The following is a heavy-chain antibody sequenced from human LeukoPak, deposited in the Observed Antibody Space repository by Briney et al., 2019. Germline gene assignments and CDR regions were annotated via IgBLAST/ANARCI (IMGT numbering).Heavy chain of an antibody. D-gene: IGHD5-12*01. CDR2: INHSGST. CDR3: ASRKARGYHLKAYYFDY. CDR1: GGSFSGYY. V-gene: IGHV4-34*01. J-gene: IGHJ4*02. Sequence: SETLSLTCAVHGGSFSGYYWSWIRQPPGKGLEWIGEINHSGSTNYNPSLKSRVTISVDTSKNQFSLKLSSVTAADTAVYYCASRKARGYHLKAYYFDYWGQGTLVTVSS.